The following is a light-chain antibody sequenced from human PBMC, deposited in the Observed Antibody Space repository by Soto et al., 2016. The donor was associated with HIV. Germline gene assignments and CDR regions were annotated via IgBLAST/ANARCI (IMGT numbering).Light chain of an antibody. Sequence: SYELTQPPSVSVAPGTTARITCGGNSIGRKSVHWYQQKAGQAPVLVVYDNSDLPSGIPERFSGSNSGNTATLTISRVEAGDEADYYCQVWDSSSHHYVFGTATKVTVL. J-gene: IGLJ1*01. V-gene: IGLV3-21*03. CDR3: QVWDSSSHHYV. CDR1: SIGRKS. CDR2: DNS.